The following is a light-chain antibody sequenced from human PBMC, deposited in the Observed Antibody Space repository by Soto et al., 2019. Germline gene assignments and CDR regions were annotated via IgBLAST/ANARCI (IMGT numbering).Light chain of an antibody. Sequence: SYELTQPPSVSVAPGETAMIPCGGNNIGSKSVHWYQQKPGQAPVLVIYYHSDRPSGIPERFSGSNSGNTATLTISRVEAGDEADYYCQVWESIGDHPRVVFGGGTKLTVL. V-gene: IGLV3-21*01. CDR3: QVWESIGDHPRVV. J-gene: IGLJ2*01. CDR1: NIGSKS. CDR2: YHS.